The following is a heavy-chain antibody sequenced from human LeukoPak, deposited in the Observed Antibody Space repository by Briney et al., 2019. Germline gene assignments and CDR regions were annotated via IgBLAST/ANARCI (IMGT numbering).Heavy chain of an antibody. V-gene: IGHV1-3*01. D-gene: IGHD3-22*01. CDR3: ARVYSPTRTPSSGYYWYYFDY. CDR1: GYTFTTYS. J-gene: IGHJ4*02. CDR2: INAGNGNT. Sequence: ASVTISCKASGYTFTTYSMHWVRQAPGQGLEWMGWINAGNGNTKYSQKFQGRVTITRDTSASSAHMELSSLRSEDTAVYYCARVYSPTRTPSSGYYWYYFDYWGQGTPVTVSS.